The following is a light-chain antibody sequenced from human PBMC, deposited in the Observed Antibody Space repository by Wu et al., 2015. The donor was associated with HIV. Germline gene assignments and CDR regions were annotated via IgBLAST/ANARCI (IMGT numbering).Light chain of an antibody. CDR2: DGS. V-gene: IGKV3-11*01. CDR1: QNIHNF. J-gene: IGKJ4*01. CDR3: QQRSDWPPLT. Sequence: EVVLTQSPATLSVSPGESATLSCKASQNIHNFLAWYQQKPGQAPRLLIYDGSNRVTGIPARFSGSGSGTDFTLTISSLEPEDSAVYYCQQRSDWPPLTFGAGTKVEIK.